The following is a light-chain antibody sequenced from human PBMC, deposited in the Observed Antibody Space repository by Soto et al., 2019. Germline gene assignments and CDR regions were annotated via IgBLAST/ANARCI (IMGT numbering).Light chain of an antibody. J-gene: IGKJ1*01. Sequence: EIVMPQSPTTLSVSPGARATLSCRASQSVSGDLAWYHHKPGQAPRLLIYGASTRATGIPARFSGSGSGTDFTLTISRLEPEDFAVYYCQQYGSIPWTFGQGTKVDIK. CDR1: QSVSGD. V-gene: IGKV3-15*01. CDR3: QQYGSIPWT. CDR2: GAS.